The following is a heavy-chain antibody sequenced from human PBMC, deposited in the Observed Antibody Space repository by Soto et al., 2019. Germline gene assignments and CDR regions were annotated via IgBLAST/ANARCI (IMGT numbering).Heavy chain of an antibody. J-gene: IGHJ3*02. CDR1: GYTLTELS. V-gene: IGHV1-24*01. Sequence: ASVKVSCKVSGYTLTELSMHWVRQAPGKGLEWMGGFDPEDGETIYAQKFQGRVTMTVDTSTDTAYMELSSLRSEDTAVYYCATEGATNPLDAFDIWGQGTMVTVSS. CDR3: ATEGATNPLDAFDI. D-gene: IGHD1-26*01. CDR2: FDPEDGET.